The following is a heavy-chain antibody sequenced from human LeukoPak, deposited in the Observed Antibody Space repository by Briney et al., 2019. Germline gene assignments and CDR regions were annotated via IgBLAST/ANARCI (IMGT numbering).Heavy chain of an antibody. Sequence: GASVKVSCKASGYTFTSYGISWVRRAPGQGLEWMGWISAYNGNTNYAQKFQGRVTMTTDTSTSTAFMELRSLRFDDTAVYYCAREGSSWYVLRYWGQGTLVTVSS. V-gene: IGHV1-18*01. J-gene: IGHJ4*02. CDR1: GYTFTSYG. CDR3: AREGSSWYVLRY. D-gene: IGHD6-13*01. CDR2: ISAYNGNT.